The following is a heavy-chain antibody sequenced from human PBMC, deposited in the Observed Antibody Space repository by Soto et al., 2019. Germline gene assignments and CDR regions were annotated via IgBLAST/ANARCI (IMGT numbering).Heavy chain of an antibody. Sequence: SVKVSCKASGVTFNKFAFSWVRQAPGQGFEWMGGIIPVFRSANYAQRFRGRITITADEYTSTVYLYLNDLRSDDTAVYYCARRYCASDNCPLFYYFVDLWGLGTTVTVSS. J-gene: IGHJ6*02. CDR3: ARRYCASDNCPLFYYFVDL. CDR1: GVTFNKFA. V-gene: IGHV1-69*13. CDR2: IIPVFRSA. D-gene: IGHD2-21*02.